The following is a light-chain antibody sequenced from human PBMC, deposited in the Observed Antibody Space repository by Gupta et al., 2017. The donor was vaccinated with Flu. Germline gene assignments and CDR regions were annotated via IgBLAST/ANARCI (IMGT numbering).Light chain of an antibody. CDR3: QSVDSHDQGM. V-gene: IGLV3-25*03. Sequence: FGLTQSPSVSVSPGQTARITCSGDTLSSQYGNWYQQKSGQTPILVIYKDIERPSGIPERFSGSSSGTMVTLTISGTQAEDEADYYCQSVDSHDQGMFGGGTKLTGL. CDR1: TLSSQY. CDR2: KDI. J-gene: IGLJ3*02.